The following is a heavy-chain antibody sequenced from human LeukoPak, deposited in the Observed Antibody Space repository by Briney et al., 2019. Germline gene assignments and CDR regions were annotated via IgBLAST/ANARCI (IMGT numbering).Heavy chain of an antibody. V-gene: IGHV4-61*02. Sequence: SETLSLTCTVSGGSISSDNYYRSWIRQPAGKGLEWIGRIYSRGSTNYNPSLKSRVTISVDTSKNQFSLKLSSVTAADTAVYYCARHLLLWFNWFDPWGQGTLVTVSS. CDR2: IYSRGST. D-gene: IGHD3-10*01. CDR3: ARHLLLWFNWFDP. CDR1: GGSISSDNYY. J-gene: IGHJ5*02.